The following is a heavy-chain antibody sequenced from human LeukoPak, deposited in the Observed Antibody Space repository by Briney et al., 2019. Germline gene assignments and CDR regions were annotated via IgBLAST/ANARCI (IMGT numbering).Heavy chain of an antibody. Sequence: ASVKVSCKASGYTFTSYGISWVRQAPGQGLEWMGGITPIFGTANYAQKFQGRVTITADESTSTAYMELSSLRSEDTAVYYCARDRDYYGSGSPYGMDVWGQGTTVTVSS. CDR2: ITPIFGTA. CDR1: GYTFTSYG. D-gene: IGHD3-10*01. V-gene: IGHV1-69*13. CDR3: ARDRDYYGSGSPYGMDV. J-gene: IGHJ6*02.